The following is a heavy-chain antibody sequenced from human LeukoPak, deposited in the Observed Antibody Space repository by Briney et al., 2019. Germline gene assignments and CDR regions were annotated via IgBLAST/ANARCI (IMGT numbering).Heavy chain of an antibody. CDR2: ISGSGGST. V-gene: IGHV3-23*01. CDR3: AKSSLSSGWYRREAGARFDY. D-gene: IGHD6-19*01. Sequence: PGGSLRLSCTASGFTFGDYAMSWVRQAPGKGLEWVSAISGSGGSTYYADSVKGRFTISRDNSKNTLYLQMNSLRAEDTAVYYCAKSSLSSGWYRREAGARFDYWGQGTLVTVSS. J-gene: IGHJ4*02. CDR1: GFTFGDYA.